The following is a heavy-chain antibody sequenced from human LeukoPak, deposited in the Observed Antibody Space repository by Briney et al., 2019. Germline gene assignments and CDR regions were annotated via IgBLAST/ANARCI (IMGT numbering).Heavy chain of an antibody. CDR1: GGSISSYY. V-gene: IGHV4-59*12. CDR2: IYYSGST. D-gene: IGHD5-24*01. J-gene: IGHJ6*03. Sequence: SETLSLTCTVSGGSISSYYWSWIRQPPGKGLEWIGYIYYSGSTNYNPSLKSRVTISVDTSKNQFSLKLSSVTAADTAVYYCARRKGWLQLRYYYYMDVWGKGTTVTVSS. CDR3: ARRKGWLQLRYYYYMDV.